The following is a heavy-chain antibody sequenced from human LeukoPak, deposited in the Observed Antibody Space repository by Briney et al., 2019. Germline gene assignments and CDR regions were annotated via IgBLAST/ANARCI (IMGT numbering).Heavy chain of an antibody. CDR1: GFTFSSYA. CDR2: ISGSGGST. CDR3: AKGRDYYDSSGYPY. V-gene: IGHV3-23*01. D-gene: IGHD3-22*01. J-gene: IGHJ4*02. Sequence: GGSLRLSCAASGFTFSSYAMSWVRQAPGKGLEWVSAISGSGGSTYYADSVKGRFTISRDNSKNALYLQMNSLRAEDTAVYYCAKGRDYYDSSGYPYWGQGTLVTVSS.